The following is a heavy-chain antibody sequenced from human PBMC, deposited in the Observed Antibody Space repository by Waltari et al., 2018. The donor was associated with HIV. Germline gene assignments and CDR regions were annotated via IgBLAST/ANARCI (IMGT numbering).Heavy chain of an antibody. CDR1: GETYRNND. CDR2: TSGSGGDA. D-gene: IGHD6-19*01. Sequence: LESGEGVTQSGGSRILTDVTSGETYRNNDQSHVRQAPGKGLEWVSGTSGSGGDAYYSYSVKGRFTISRDNAKNTVYLQMSNLRDEDTALYFCARSGVGQWLVRGWAMDLWGRGTPVTVSS. CDR3: ARSGVGQWLVRGWAMDL. J-gene: IGHJ2*01. V-gene: IGHV3-23*01.